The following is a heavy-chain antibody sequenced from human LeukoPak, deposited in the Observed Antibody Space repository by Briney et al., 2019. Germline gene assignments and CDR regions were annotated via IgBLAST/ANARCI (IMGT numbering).Heavy chain of an antibody. D-gene: IGHD2-2*01. Sequence: ASVKVSCKASGYTFINFYMHWVRQAPGQGLEWMGRINPNSGGTNYEQKFQGRVTMTRDTSISTAYMELSRLRSDDTAVYYCARSGHCSGTSCYAEGIDYWGQGTLVTVSS. CDR2: INPNSGGT. CDR1: GYTFINFY. V-gene: IGHV1-2*06. J-gene: IGHJ4*02. CDR3: ARSGHCSGTSCYAEGIDY.